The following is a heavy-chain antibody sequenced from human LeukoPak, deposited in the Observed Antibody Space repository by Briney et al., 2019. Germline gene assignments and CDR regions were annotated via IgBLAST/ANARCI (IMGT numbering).Heavy chain of an antibody. Sequence: PSETLSLTCTVSGGSMSSYYWSWIRQPPGKGLEWIGYIYYSGSTKYNPSLKSRVTISVDTSKNQFSLKLSSVTAADTAVYYCARGARAGYNLEPFDYWGQGTLVTISS. V-gene: IGHV4-59*08. CDR1: GGSMSSYY. CDR2: IYYSGST. J-gene: IGHJ4*02. D-gene: IGHD5-24*01. CDR3: ARGARAGYNLEPFDY.